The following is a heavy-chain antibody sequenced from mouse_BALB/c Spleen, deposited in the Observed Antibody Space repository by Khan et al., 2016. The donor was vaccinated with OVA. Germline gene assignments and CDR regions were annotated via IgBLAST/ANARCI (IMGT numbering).Heavy chain of an antibody. CDR1: GYSITSDYA. J-gene: IGHJ3*01. CDR3: ARWFSY. V-gene: IGHV3-2*02. Sequence: EVQLVESGPGLVKPSQSLSLTCTVTGYSITSDYAWNWIRQFPGNKLEWMGYISYSGSITYNPSLKSRISITRDTSKNQFFLQLNSVTTEDTATYYCARWFSYWGRGTLVTVSA. CDR2: ISYSGSI.